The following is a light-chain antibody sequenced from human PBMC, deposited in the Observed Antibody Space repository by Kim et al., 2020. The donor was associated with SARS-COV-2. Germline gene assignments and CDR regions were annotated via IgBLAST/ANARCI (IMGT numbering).Light chain of an antibody. CDR2: DAS. CDR3: QQYNNLPYS. CDR1: QDIAKF. J-gene: IGKJ2*03. V-gene: IGKV1-33*01. Sequence: SAAVGDIVTITCQASQDIAKFLNWCHQKPGKPPNLLIYDASLLQTGVSSRFSGTKSGTDFIFTISSLQPEDSATYFCQQYNNLPYSFGQGTKLEI.